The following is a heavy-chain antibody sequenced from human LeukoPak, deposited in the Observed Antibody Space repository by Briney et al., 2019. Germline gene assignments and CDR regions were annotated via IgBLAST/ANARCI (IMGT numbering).Heavy chain of an antibody. V-gene: IGHV3-23*01. CDR3: AKDRAGSAFDDDAFDI. D-gene: IGHD5-12*01. J-gene: IGHJ3*02. CDR2: ISGSGDST. CDR1: GFTFSNYA. Sequence: GGSLRLSCAATGFTFSNYAMSWVRRAPGKGLEWVSAISGSGDSTFYADYLKGRFTISRDKSKNTLYLDMDSLTAEDTAIYYCAKDRAGSAFDDDAFDIWGQGTMVTVSS.